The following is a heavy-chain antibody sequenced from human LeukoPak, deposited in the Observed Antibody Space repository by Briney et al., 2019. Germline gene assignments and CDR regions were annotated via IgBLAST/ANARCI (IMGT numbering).Heavy chain of an antibody. V-gene: IGHV4-59*01. J-gene: IGHJ2*01. CDR3: ARDRDSRGLRDFDL. D-gene: IGHD3-22*01. Sequence: PSETLSLTCTVSGGSINSYYWSWIRQPPGKGLEWIGYIYYSGNTNYNPSLKSRASISIDTSKNQLSLQLSSVTAADTAVYYCARDRDSRGLRDFDLWGRGTLVTVSA. CDR2: IYYSGNT. CDR1: GGSINSYY.